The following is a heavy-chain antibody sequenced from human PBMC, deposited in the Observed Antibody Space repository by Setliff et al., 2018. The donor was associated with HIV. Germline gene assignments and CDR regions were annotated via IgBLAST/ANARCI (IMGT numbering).Heavy chain of an antibody. J-gene: IGHJ2*01. CDR2: IYKSGTT. Sequence: SETLSLTCSVSGGSVNSYHWSWIRQPPGKGLEWIGYIYKSGTTNYNPSLKSRVTLSVDTSKNQFSLKLSSVTAADTAVYYCARDATYYNFWSGYRYFDLWGRGTLVTVSS. D-gene: IGHD3-3*01. V-gene: IGHV4-4*08. CDR3: ARDATYYNFWSGYRYFDL. CDR1: GGSVNSYH.